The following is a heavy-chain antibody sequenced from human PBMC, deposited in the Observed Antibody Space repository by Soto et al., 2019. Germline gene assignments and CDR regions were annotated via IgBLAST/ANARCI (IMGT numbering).Heavy chain of an antibody. Sequence: GESLTLSCKGSGYSFTTYWIGWVRQMPGKGLEWMGIVYPGDSNTIYSPSFRGQVTISADTSVSTAYLQWSRLEASDTAMYHCAGTRSAGKYYYGMDVCGEGTTVTVSS. CDR2: VYPGDSNT. V-gene: IGHV5-51*01. CDR3: AGTRSAGKYYYGMDV. D-gene: IGHD6-25*01. J-gene: IGHJ6*04. CDR1: GYSFTTYW.